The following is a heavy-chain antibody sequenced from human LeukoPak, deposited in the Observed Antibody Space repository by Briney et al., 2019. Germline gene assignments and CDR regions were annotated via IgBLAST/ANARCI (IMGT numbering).Heavy chain of an antibody. CDR1: GFTVSSNY. CDR3: ATIVARNQFDY. J-gene: IGHJ4*02. V-gene: IGHV3-66*01. Sequence: GGSLRLSCAASGFTVSSNYMSWVRQAPGKGLEWVSVIYSGGSTYYADSVKGRFTISRDNSKNTLYLQMNSLTAEDTAVYYCATIVARNQFDYWGQGTLVTVSS. D-gene: IGHD2/OR15-2a*01. CDR2: IYSGGST.